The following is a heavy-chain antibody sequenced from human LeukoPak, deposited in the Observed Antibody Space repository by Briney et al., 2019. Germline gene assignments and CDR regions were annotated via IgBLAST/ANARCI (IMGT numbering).Heavy chain of an antibody. J-gene: IGHJ4*02. V-gene: IGHV4-59*01. Sequence: PSETLSLTCTVSGGSISSYYWSWIRQPPGKGLEWIGYIYYSGSTNYNPSLKSRVTISVDTSKNQFSLKLSSVTAADTAVYYCAREARGYSGYDTTHPFDYWGQGTLVTVSS. D-gene: IGHD5-12*01. CDR2: IYYSGST. CDR3: AREARGYSGYDTTHPFDY. CDR1: GGSISSYY.